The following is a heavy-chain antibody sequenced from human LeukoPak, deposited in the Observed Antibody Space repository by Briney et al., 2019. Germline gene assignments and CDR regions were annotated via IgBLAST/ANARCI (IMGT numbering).Heavy chain of an antibody. J-gene: IGHJ4*02. Sequence: QPGGSLRLSCAVSGFTFSNFEMNWVRPAPGKGLEWVSHIDTSATSMHYADSVKGRFTISRDNAKNSLFLQMNSLRAEDTAVYYCVTDRPGVMDFDFWGQGTLVTVSS. V-gene: IGHV3-48*03. CDR3: VTDRPGVMDFDF. D-gene: IGHD2-2*03. CDR2: IDTSATSM. CDR1: GFTFSNFE.